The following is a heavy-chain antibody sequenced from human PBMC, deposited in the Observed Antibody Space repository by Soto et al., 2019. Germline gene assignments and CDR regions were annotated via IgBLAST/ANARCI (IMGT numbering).Heavy chain of an antibody. CDR3: ARDRRYYDYWSEGYSYGMDV. V-gene: IGHV4-59*01. D-gene: IGHD3-3*01. J-gene: IGHJ6*02. CDR2: IYYSGST. CDR1: GGSISSYY. Sequence: LSLTCTGSGGSISSYYWSWIRQPPGNVLEWIGYIYYSGSTNYNPSLKSRVTISVDTSKNQFSLKLSSVTAADTAVYYCARDRRYYDYWSEGYSYGMDVWGEGTTGTGSS.